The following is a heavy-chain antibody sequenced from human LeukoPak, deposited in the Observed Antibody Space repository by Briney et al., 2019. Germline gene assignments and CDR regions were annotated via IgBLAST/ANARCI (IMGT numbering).Heavy chain of an antibody. Sequence: GGSLRLSCAASGFTFSSYGMHWVRQAPGKGLEWVAFIRFDGSNKYYADSVKGRFTISRDNSKNTLYLQMNSLRAEDTAVYYCAKGLGTFNYYGSGSYYKGGRGIDYWGQGTLVTVSS. D-gene: IGHD3-10*01. V-gene: IGHV3-30*02. CDR2: IRFDGSNK. CDR1: GFTFSSYG. CDR3: AKGLGTFNYYGSGSYYKGGRGIDY. J-gene: IGHJ4*02.